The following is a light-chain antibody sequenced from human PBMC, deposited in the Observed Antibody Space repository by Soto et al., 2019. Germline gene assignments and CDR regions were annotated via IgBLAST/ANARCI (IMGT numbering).Light chain of an antibody. V-gene: IGLV2-14*01. CDR1: SSDAGGYSY. J-gene: IGLJ3*02. CDR2: EVN. Sequence: QSALTQPASVSGSPGQSITISCTGTSSDAGGYSYVSWYQQHPGKAPKLMIYEVNNRPSGVSNRFSGSKSGNTASLTISGLQAEDEAHYYCSSYTSTATRVFGGGTKVTVL. CDR3: SSYTSTATRV.